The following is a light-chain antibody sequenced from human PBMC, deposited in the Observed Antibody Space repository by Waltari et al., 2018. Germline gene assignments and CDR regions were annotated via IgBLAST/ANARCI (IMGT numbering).Light chain of an antibody. CDR3: QQSYSTPPLT. J-gene: IGKJ4*01. CDR1: QSISSY. CDR2: AAS. Sequence: DIQMTQSPSSLSASVGDRVPITCRASQSISSYLNWYQQKPGKAPKLLIYAASSLQSGVPSRFSGSGSGTDFTLTISSLQPEDFATYYCQQSYSTPPLTFGGGTKVEIK. V-gene: IGKV1-39*01.